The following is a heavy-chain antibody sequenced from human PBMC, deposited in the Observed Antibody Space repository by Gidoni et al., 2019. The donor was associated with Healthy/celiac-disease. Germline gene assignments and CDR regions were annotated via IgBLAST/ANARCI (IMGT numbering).Heavy chain of an antibody. CDR1: GGSISSGSYY. CDR2: IYTSGST. J-gene: IGHJ5*02. CDR3: ARVAVSNWFDP. V-gene: IGHV4-61*02. Sequence: QVQLQESGPGLVKPSQTLSLTCTGSGGSISSGSYYWSWIRQPAGKGLEWIGRIYTSGSTNYNPSLKSRVTISVDTSKNQFSLKLSSVTAADTAVYYCARVAVSNWFDPWGQGTLVTVSS.